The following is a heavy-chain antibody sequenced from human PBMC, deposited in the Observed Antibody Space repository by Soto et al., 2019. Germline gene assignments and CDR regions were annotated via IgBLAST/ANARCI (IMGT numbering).Heavy chain of an antibody. CDR1: GGSISSSSYY. D-gene: IGHD3-3*01. CDR2: IYYSGST. CDR3: ARDHYDFWSGYLDY. J-gene: IGHJ4*02. V-gene: IGHV4-39*02. Sequence: SETLSLTCTVSGGSISSSSYYWGWIRQPPGKGLEWIGSIYYSGSTYYNPSLKSRVTISVDTPKNQFSLKLSSVTAADTAVYYCARDHYDFWSGYLDYWGQGTRVTVSS.